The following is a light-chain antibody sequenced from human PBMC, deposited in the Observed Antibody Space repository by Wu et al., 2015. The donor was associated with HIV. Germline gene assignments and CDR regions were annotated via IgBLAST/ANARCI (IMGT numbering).Light chain of an antibody. CDR3: QQRRDWPLVS. V-gene: IGKV3-11*01. Sequence: EIELTQSPATLSLSPGESATLSCNASQNIERFLAWYQQKVGQPPRLVIYNAYNRASGIPARFSATGSGTDFTLIISRLEPADFAVYYCQQRRDWPLVSFGGGTKVEMK. CDR2: NAY. J-gene: IGKJ4*01. CDR1: QNIERF.